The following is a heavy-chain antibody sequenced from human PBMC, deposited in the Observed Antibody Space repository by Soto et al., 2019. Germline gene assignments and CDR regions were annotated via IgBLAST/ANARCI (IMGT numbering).Heavy chain of an antibody. Sequence: ASVKVSCKVSGYTFTGYYLHWARQAPGQGLEWMGWINPDNGAANYAQQFQGRVTMTRDTSISTVYLEFSSLRSDDTAVYLCAGGEDSRWLFHYLDCWGQGAMVTVSS. V-gene: IGHV1-2*02. J-gene: IGHJ4*02. D-gene: IGHD2-15*01. CDR1: GYTFTGYY. CDR3: AGGEDSRWLFHYLDC. CDR2: INPDNGAA.